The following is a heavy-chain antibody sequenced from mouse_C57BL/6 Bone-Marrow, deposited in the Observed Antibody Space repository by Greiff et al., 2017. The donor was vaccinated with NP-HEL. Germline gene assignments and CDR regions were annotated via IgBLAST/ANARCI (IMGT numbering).Heavy chain of an antibody. J-gene: IGHJ2*01. CDR2: IDPSDSYT. Sequence: VQLQQPGAELVKPGASVKLSCKASGYTFTSYWMQWVKQRPGQGLEWIGEIDPSDSYTNYNQKFKGKATLTVDTSSSTDYMQLSSLTSEDSAVYYCARSNYYYGSSYYFDYWGQGTTLTVSS. D-gene: IGHD1-1*01. V-gene: IGHV1-50*01. CDR1: GYTFTSYW. CDR3: ARSNYYYGSSYYFDY.